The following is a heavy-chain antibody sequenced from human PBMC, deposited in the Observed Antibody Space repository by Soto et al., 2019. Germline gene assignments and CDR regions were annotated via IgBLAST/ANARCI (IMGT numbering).Heavy chain of an antibody. CDR3: AKDIGLYCTNGVCCLDY. D-gene: IGHD2-8*01. V-gene: IGHV3-23*01. Sequence: GSLRLSCAASGFTFSSYAMSWVRQAPGKGLEWVSAISGSGGSTYYADSVKGRFTISRDNSKNMLYLQMNSLRAEDTAVYYCAKDIGLYCTNGVCCLDYWGQGTLVTVSS. CDR1: GFTFSSYA. J-gene: IGHJ4*02. CDR2: ISGSGGST.